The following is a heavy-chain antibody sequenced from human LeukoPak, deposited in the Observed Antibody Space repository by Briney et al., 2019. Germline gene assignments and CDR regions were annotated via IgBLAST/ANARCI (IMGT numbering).Heavy chain of an antibody. D-gene: IGHD5-18*01. J-gene: IGHJ4*02. Sequence: PGASVKVSCKASGGTFSSYAISWVRQAPGQELEWMGGIIPIFGTANYAQKFQGRVTITADKSTSTAYMELSSLRSEDTAVYYCARRGYSYGQFDYWGQGTLVTVSS. CDR1: GGTFSSYA. V-gene: IGHV1-69*06. CDR3: ARRGYSYGQFDY. CDR2: IIPIFGTA.